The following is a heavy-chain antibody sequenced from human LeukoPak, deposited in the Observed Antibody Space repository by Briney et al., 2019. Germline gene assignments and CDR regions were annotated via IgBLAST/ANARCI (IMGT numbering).Heavy chain of an antibody. Sequence: SETLSLTCTVSGGSISSYYWSWIRQPPGKGLEWIGYIYYSGSTNYNPSLKSRVTISVDTSKDQFSLKLSSVTAADTAVYYCARDTNDAFDIWGQGTMVTVSS. V-gene: IGHV4-59*01. CDR3: ARDTNDAFDI. CDR1: GGSISSYY. J-gene: IGHJ3*02. D-gene: IGHD1-1*01. CDR2: IYYSGST.